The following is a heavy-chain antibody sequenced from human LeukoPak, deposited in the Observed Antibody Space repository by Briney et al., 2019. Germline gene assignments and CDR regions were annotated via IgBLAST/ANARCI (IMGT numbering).Heavy chain of an antibody. CDR2: ISYDGSKK. Sequence: GGSLRLSRAASGFTFSTYGMHWVRQAPGKGLEWVAVISYDGSKKYYADSVKGRFSISRDNSKNTLYLQMNSLRPEDTAVYYCAKALMGLLSYFDYWGQGTLVTVSS. CDR1: GFTFSTYG. J-gene: IGHJ4*02. CDR3: AKALMGLLSYFDY. V-gene: IGHV3-30*18. D-gene: IGHD2-2*01.